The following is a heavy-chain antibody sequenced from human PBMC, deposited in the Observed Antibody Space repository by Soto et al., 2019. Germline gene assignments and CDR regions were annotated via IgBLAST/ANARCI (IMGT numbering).Heavy chain of an antibody. CDR2: IIPIFGTA. V-gene: IGHV1-69*13. CDR3: ARDSGGYDSSGYYRLPWYYFDY. J-gene: IGHJ4*02. Sequence: GASVKVSCKASGYTFTGYYMHGVRQAPGQGLEWMGGIIPIFGTANYAQKFQGRVTITADESTSTAYMELSSLRSEDTAVYYCARDSGGYDSSGYYRLPWYYFDYWGQGTLVTVSS. D-gene: IGHD3-22*01. CDR1: GYTFTGYY.